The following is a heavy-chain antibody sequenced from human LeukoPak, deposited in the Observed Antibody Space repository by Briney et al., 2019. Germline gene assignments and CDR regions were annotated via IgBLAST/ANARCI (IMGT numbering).Heavy chain of an antibody. V-gene: IGHV3-48*02. Sequence: PGGSLRLSHASSGFTLSNYNMNCAREAPGKGREWVSYISSSSSTIYYADSVEGRFTISRDNAKNSLYLQMNSLRDEDTAVYYCARDLAVAGSFDYWGQGTLVTVSS. CDR2: ISSSSSTI. J-gene: IGHJ4*02. CDR1: GFTLSNYN. CDR3: ARDLAVAGSFDY. D-gene: IGHD6-19*01.